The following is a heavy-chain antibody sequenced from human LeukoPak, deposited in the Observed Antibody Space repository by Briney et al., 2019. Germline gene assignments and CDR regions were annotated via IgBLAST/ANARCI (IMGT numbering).Heavy chain of an antibody. V-gene: IGHV3-7*01. J-gene: IGHJ6*03. CDR3: ARAGYCSSTSCYYYYYYMDV. Sequence: GGSLRLSCAASGFTFSSYWMSWVRQAPGKGLEWVATIKQDGSEKYYVDSVKGRFTISRDNAKNSLYLQMNSLRAEDTAVYYCARAGYCSSTSCYYYYYYMDVWGKGATVTVSS. CDR1: GFTFSSYW. D-gene: IGHD2-2*01. CDR2: IKQDGSEK.